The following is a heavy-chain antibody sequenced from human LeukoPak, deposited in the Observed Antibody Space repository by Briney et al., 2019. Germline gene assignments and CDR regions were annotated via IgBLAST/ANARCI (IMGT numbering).Heavy chain of an antibody. CDR1: GFTFSSNA. J-gene: IGHJ2*01. Sequence: GGSLRLSCAASGFTFSSNAMTWVRQAPGKGLEWVSSISSSSSYIYYADSVKGRFTISRDNAKNSLYLQMNSLRAEDTAVYYCARKYHTYYDILTGHTQHWYFDLWGRGTLVTVSS. V-gene: IGHV3-21*01. CDR3: ARKYHTYYDILTGHTQHWYFDL. CDR2: ISSSSSYI. D-gene: IGHD3-9*01.